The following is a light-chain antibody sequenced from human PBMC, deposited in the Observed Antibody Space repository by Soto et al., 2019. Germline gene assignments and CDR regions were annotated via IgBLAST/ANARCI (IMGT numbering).Light chain of an antibody. CDR3: CSYTDTYTWV. V-gene: IGLV2-11*01. J-gene: IGLJ3*02. Sequence: QSVLTQPRSVSGSPGQSVTISCTGTSSDFGAYDYVSWHQQHPGKAPKLMIYDVTKRPSGVPDRFSGSKSGNTASLTISGLQGEDEADYYCCSYTDTYTWVFGGGTKLTVL. CDR1: SSDFGAYDY. CDR2: DVT.